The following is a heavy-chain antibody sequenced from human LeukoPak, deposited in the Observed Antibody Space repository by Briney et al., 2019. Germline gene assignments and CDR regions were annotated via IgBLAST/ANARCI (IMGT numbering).Heavy chain of an antibody. Sequence: GGSLRLSCAASGFTFSNYEMNWVRQAPGKGLEWVSYISSSGSTIYYADSVKGRFTISRDNAKNSLYLQMNSLRAEDTAVYYCARGDGYNYYYYYYMDVWGKGTTVTVSS. CDR3: ARGDGYNYYYYYYMDV. CDR2: ISSSGSTI. J-gene: IGHJ6*03. V-gene: IGHV3-48*03. CDR1: GFTFSNYE. D-gene: IGHD5-24*01.